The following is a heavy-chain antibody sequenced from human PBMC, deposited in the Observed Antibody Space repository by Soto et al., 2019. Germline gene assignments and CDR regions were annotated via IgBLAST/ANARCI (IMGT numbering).Heavy chain of an antibody. D-gene: IGHD4-17*01. Sequence: GGSLRLSCAASGFTFSSYGMHWVRQAPGKGLEWVAVISYDGSNKYYADSVKGRFTISRDNSKNTLYLQMNSLRAEDTAVYYCAKNYGGNWGQGTLVTVSS. CDR3: AKNYGGN. CDR2: ISYDGSNK. CDR1: GFTFSSYG. V-gene: IGHV3-30*18. J-gene: IGHJ4*02.